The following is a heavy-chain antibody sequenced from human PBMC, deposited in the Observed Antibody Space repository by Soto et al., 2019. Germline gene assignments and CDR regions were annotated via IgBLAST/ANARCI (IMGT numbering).Heavy chain of an antibody. Sequence: QLQLQESGPGLVKPSETLSLTCTVSGGSISSSSYYWGWIRQPPGKGLEWIGSIYYSGSTYYNPSLKSRGTISVDTSKNQFSLKLSSVTAADTAVYCASPKIAFYNWFDPWGQGTLVTVSS. CDR1: GGSISSSSYY. V-gene: IGHV4-39*01. CDR2: IYYSGST. D-gene: IGHD3-3*02. CDR3: ASPKIAFYNWFDP. J-gene: IGHJ5*02.